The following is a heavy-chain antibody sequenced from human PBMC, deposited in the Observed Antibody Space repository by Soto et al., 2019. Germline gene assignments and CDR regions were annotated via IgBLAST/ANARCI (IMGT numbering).Heavy chain of an antibody. V-gene: IGHV3-48*03. J-gene: IGHJ4*02. CDR1: GFTFSSYE. D-gene: IGHD6-6*01. CDR3: ARTPVAARPSGVY. CDR2: ISSSGSTI. Sequence: XGSLGLSCAASGFTFSSYEMNGVRQAPGKGLEWVSYISSSGSTIYYADSVKGRFTISRDNAKNSLYLQMNSLRAEDTAVYYCARTPVAARPSGVYWGQGTLVTVSS.